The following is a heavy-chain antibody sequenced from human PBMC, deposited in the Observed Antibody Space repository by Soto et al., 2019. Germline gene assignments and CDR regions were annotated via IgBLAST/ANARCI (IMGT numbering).Heavy chain of an antibody. D-gene: IGHD2-2*01. CDR2: MNPKSGNT. CDR3: TISTAYMELSSLGSEDTAVYYCARSPSWETRVTPYYFDY. V-gene: IGHV1-8*01. CDR1: GYTFISYD. Sequence: QVQLVQSGAEVKKPGASVKVSCKASGYTFISYDINWVRQATGQGLEWMGWMNPKSGNTGYAQNFQGRVTMTRNTPKRGNTGYAQNDQGRVTKTRNTTISTAYMELSSLGSEDTAVYYCARSPSWETRVTPYYFDYWAQGTLVTVSS. J-gene: IGHJ4*02.